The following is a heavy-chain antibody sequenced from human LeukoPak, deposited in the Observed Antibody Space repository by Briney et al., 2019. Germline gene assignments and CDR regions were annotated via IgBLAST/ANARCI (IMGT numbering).Heavy chain of an antibody. Sequence: GGTLRLSCAASGFTFSSYGMSWVRRAPGKGLEWVSLIYSGGNTYYADSVKGRFTISRDNSKNTLYLQMNSLRDEDTAVYYCARESGSGWGYFDYWGQGTLVTVSS. CDR3: ARESGSGWGYFDY. V-gene: IGHV3-66*01. CDR1: GFTFSSYG. D-gene: IGHD6-19*01. J-gene: IGHJ4*02. CDR2: IYSGGNT.